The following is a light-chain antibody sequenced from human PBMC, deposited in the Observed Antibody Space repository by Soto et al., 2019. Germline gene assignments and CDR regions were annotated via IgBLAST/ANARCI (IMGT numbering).Light chain of an antibody. J-gene: IGLJ1*01. CDR1: SSDVGGYNY. V-gene: IGLV2-14*01. CDR3: SSYTSITTRV. CDR2: EVS. Sequence: QSTLTQPASVSGSPGQSITISCTGTSSDVGGYNYVSWYQQHPGRAPKLMIYEVSNRPSGASNRFSGSKSGNTASLTISGLQAEDEADYYCSSYTSITTRVFGTGTKVTVL.